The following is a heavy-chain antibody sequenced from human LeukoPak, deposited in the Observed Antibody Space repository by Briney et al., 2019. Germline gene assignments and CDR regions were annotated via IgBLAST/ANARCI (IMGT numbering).Heavy chain of an antibody. J-gene: IGHJ3*02. CDR3: ARDGLPAARDI. Sequence: PGRSLRLSCAASGFTFSTYGMHWVRQAPGKGLEWVAGISYDGSTEQYADSVKGRFTISRDNAKNTLYLQMNSLRAEDTAVYYCARDGLPAARDIWGQGTMVTVSS. CDR1: GFTFSTYG. CDR2: ISYDGSTE. D-gene: IGHD6-6*01. V-gene: IGHV3-30*03.